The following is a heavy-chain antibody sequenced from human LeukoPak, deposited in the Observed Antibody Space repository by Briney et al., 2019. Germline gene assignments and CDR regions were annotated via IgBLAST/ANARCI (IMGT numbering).Heavy chain of an antibody. J-gene: IGHJ5*02. V-gene: IGHV4-4*02. Sequence: PSETLSLTCAVSAGSSRSSNWWGWVRQPPGKGLEWIGEIYQSGSTNYNPSLKSRVTISMDKSKNQFSLKLTSVTAADTAVYYCVRYKREAEDCTGTVCNSWFDPWGQGTLVTVSS. CDR3: VRYKREAEDCTGTVCNSWFDP. CDR2: IYQSGST. D-gene: IGHD2-8*02. CDR1: AGSSRSSNW.